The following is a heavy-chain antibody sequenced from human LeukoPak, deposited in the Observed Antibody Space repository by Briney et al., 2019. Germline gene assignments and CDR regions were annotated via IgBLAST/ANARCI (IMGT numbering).Heavy chain of an antibody. J-gene: IGHJ3*02. CDR1: GFTFSSYW. CDR3: ARESRIQLWLDDAFDI. CDR2: IKQDGSEK. D-gene: IGHD5-18*01. V-gene: IGHV3-7*01. Sequence: GGSLRLSCAASGFTFSSYWMSWVRQAPGKGLEWVANIKQDGSEKYYVDSVKGRFTISRDNAKNSPYLQMNSLRAEDTAVYYCARESRIQLWLDDAFDIWGQGAMVTVSS.